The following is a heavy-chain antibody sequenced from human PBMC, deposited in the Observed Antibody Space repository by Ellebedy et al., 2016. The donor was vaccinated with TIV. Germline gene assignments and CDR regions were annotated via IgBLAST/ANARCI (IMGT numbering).Heavy chain of an antibody. D-gene: IGHD3-10*01. CDR1: GFIFSDHY. J-gene: IGHJ6*02. CDR3: AKLTVPNYGMDV. Sequence: GGSLRLXXAGSGFIFSDHYIDWVRQAPGKGLVWAGRSRDKANSYTTEYGASVKGRITISRDDSKKSVYLQLNSLKTDDTAVYYCAKLTVPNYGMDVWGQGTTVTVSS. CDR2: SRDKANSYTT. V-gene: IGHV3-72*01.